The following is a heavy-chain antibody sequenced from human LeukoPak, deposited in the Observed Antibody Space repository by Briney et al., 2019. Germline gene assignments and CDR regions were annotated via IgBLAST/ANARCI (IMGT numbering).Heavy chain of an antibody. CDR1: GFTFSSYS. V-gene: IGHV3-21*04. J-gene: IGHJ4*02. CDR2: ISSSSSYI. Sequence: GGSLRLSCAASGFTFSSYSMNWVRQAPGKGLEWVSSISSSSSYIYYADSVKGRFTISRDNAKNSLYLQMHSLRAEDTAVYYCARDHGSGWYVDYWGQGTLVTVSS. D-gene: IGHD6-19*01. CDR3: ARDHGSGWYVDY.